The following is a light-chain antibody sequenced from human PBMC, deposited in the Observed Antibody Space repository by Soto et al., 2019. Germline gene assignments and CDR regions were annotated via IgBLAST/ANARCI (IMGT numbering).Light chain of an antibody. J-gene: IGLJ2*01. CDR3: GTWDNSLSAV. CDR1: SSNIGSNY. CDR2: DNV. V-gene: IGLV1-51*01. Sequence: QSVLTQPPSVSAAPGQKVTISCSGSSSNIGSNYVSWYQQLPGTAPKLLIYDNVKRPSGIPDRFSGSQSGTSATLGITGLQTGDEADDYCGTWDNSLSAVFGGGTQLTVL.